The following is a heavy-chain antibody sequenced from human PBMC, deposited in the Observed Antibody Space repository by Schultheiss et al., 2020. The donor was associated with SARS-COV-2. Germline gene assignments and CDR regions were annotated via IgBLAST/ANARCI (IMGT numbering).Heavy chain of an antibody. V-gene: IGHV3-30*18. CDR3: AKTSRGYRYGMDV. Sequence: GGSLRLSCAASGFTFSSYGMHWVRQAPGKGLEWVAVISYDGSNKYYADSVKGRFTISRDNSKNTLYLQMNSLRAEDTALYYCAKTSRGYRYGMDVWGQGTTVTVSS. D-gene: IGHD3-22*01. J-gene: IGHJ6*02. CDR1: GFTFSSYG. CDR2: ISYDGSNK.